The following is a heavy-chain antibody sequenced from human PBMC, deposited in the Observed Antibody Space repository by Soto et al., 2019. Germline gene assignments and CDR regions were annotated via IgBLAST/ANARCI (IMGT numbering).Heavy chain of an antibody. CDR2: INHSGST. D-gene: IGHD3-10*01. J-gene: IGHJ4*02. V-gene: IGHV4-34*01. Sequence: SETLSLTCAVYGGSFSGHYWSWIRQPPGKGLEWIGEINHSGSTNYNPSLKSRVTISVDTSKNQLYLKLSSVTAADTAVYYCAGYYPRYFDNWGQGTLVTVSS. CDR1: GGSFSGHY. CDR3: AGYYPRYFDN.